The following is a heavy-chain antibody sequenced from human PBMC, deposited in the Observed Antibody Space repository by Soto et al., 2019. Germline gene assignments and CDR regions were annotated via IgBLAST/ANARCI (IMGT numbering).Heavy chain of an antibody. V-gene: IGHV3-73*02. Sequence: EVQLVESGGGLVQPGGSLKLSCAASGFTFSGSAMNWVRQASGKGLEWVGRIRSKANSYATAYAASVKGRFTISRDDSKNTAYLQMNSLKTEDTAVYYCTSSALIDYYYYYGMDVWGQGTTVTVSS. CDR2: IRSKANSYAT. D-gene: IGHD3-22*01. CDR3: TSSALIDYYYYYGMDV. CDR1: GFTFSGSA. J-gene: IGHJ6*02.